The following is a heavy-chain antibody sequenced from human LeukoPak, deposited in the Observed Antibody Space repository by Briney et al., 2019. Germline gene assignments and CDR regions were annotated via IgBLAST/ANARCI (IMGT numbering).Heavy chain of an antibody. D-gene: IGHD3-10*01. CDR3: AKDSGNRLYSYADL. CDR2: INYSDGKT. J-gene: IGHJ5*02. CDR1: GFTFSSYW. Sequence: GGSLRLSCAASGFTFSSYWMHWVRQAPGKGLEWVSGINYSDGKTSYADSVKGRFTISRDNSRNTLYLQMNSLRVEDTAVYYCAKDSGNRLYSYADLWGQGILVTVSS. V-gene: IGHV3-23*01.